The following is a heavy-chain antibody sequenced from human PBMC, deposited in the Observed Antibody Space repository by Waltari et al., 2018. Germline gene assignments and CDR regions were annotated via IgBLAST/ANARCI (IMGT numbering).Heavy chain of an antibody. CDR3: ARGGRRVVVEEGTF. D-gene: IGHD2-15*01. V-gene: IGHV3-33*01. CDR1: GFTFSSYG. Sequence: QVQLVESGGGVVQPGRSLRLSCAASGFTFSSYGMHWVRQAPGKGLEWVAVIWYDGSNKDYADSVKGRFTISRDNSKNTLYLQMNSLRAEDTAVYYCARGGRRVVVEEGTFWGQGTMVTVSS. J-gene: IGHJ3*01. CDR2: IWYDGSNK.